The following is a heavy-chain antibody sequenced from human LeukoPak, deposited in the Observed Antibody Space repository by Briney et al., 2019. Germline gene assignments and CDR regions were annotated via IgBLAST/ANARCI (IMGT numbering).Heavy chain of an antibody. V-gene: IGHV3-21*01. CDR1: GLTFSSYS. CDR2: ISSSSSYI. D-gene: IGHD4-17*01. CDR3: ARDRLGMTTPSY. J-gene: IGHJ4*02. Sequence: GGSLRLSCAASGLTFSSYSMNWVRQAPGKGLEWVSSISSSSSYIYYADSVKGRFTISRDNAKNSLYLQMNSLRAEDTAVYYCARDRLGMTTPSYWGQGTLVTVSS.